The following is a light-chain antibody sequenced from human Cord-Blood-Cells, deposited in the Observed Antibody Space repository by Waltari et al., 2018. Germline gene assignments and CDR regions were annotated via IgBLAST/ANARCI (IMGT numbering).Light chain of an antibody. CDR1: NIGSKS. J-gene: IGLJ3*02. CDR2: YDS. V-gene: IGLV3-21*04. CDR3: EVWDSSSDHPV. Sequence: SHVLTQPPSVSVAPGKTARITRGGNNIGSKSVQWYQQKPGQAPVLVIYYDSGRPSGSPKQGTGSNSGNTATLTISRVEAGDGADYYCEVWDSSSDHPVFGGGTKLAVL.